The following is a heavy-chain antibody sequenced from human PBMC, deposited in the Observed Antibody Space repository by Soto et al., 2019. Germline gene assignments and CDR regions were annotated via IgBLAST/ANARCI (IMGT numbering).Heavy chain of an antibody. CDR2: INHRGST. CDR3: ARVDEY. Sequence: SETLSLTCAVYGGSFSGYYWSWIRQPPGKGLEWIGEINHRGSTKSNPSLKSRVTLSVDTSKNQFSLKLSSMTAADTAVYYCARVDEYWGQGTLVTVSS. CDR1: GGSFSGYY. V-gene: IGHV4-34*01. J-gene: IGHJ4*02.